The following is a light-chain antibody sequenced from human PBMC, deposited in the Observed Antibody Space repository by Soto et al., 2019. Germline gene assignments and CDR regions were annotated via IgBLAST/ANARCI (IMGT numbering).Light chain of an antibody. J-gene: IGKJ2*02. CDR3: QQYGSSPRT. CDR1: HSVTSNY. V-gene: IGKV3-20*01. Sequence: ENVLTQSPGTLSLSPGERATLSCGASHSVTSNYLAWYQQKPGQAPRLLIYGASNRATGIPDRFSGSGSGTDFTLTISRLEPEDFAVYYSQQYGSSPRTFGQGTKLEIK. CDR2: GAS.